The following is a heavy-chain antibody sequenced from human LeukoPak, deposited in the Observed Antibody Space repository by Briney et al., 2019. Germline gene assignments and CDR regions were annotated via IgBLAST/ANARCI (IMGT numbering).Heavy chain of an antibody. Sequence: ASVKVSCKASGYTFTSYGISGVRQAPGQGLEWMGWISSYNGNTNYAQKLQGRVTMTTDTSTSTAYMELRSLRSDDTAVYYCARDNTIFGVVISWFDPWGQGTLVTVSS. CDR1: GYTFTSYG. CDR3: ARDNTIFGVVISWFDP. CDR2: ISSYNGNT. V-gene: IGHV1-18*01. D-gene: IGHD3-3*01. J-gene: IGHJ5*02.